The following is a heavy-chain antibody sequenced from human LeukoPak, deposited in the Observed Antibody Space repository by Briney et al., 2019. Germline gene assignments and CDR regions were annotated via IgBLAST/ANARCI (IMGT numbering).Heavy chain of an antibody. D-gene: IGHD4-17*01. CDR3: ARAPDFGDHFDY. CDR2: INPNCGGT. Sequence: ASVKVSCKASGYTFTGYYMHWVRQAPGQGLERMGWINPNCGGTNYAQKFQGRVTMTRDTSISTAYMELSRLRSDDTAVYYCARAPDFGDHFDYWGQGTLVTVSS. V-gene: IGHV1-2*02. CDR1: GYTFTGYY. J-gene: IGHJ4*02.